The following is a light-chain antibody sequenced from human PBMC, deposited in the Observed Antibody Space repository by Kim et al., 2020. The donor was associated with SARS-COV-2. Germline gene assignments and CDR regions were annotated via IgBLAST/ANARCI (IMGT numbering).Light chain of an antibody. V-gene: IGLV1-44*01. Sequence: QSALTQPPSASGTPGQSVSISCSGSSSNIGSRDVNWYQQLPGTAPKLLIYNSNQRPSGVPGRFSGSKSGTSASLAISGLQSEDEATYYCAAWDDSLNGLWVFGGGTKVTVL. CDR1: SSNIGSRD. CDR3: AAWDDSLNGLWV. J-gene: IGLJ3*02. CDR2: NSN.